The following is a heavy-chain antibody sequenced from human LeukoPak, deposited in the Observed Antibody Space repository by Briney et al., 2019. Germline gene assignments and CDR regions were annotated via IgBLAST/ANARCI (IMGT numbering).Heavy chain of an antibody. CDR1: VGSISSYY. CDR3: ARGGSSGWTEDAFDI. D-gene: IGHD6-19*01. Sequence: SETLSLTCTVSVGSISSYYWSWIRQPPWKGLEWIGYVYYSGSTNYNPSLKSRVTISVDTSKNQFSLKLSSVTAADTAVYYCARGGSSGWTEDAFDIWGQGTMVTVSS. J-gene: IGHJ3*02. CDR2: VYYSGST. V-gene: IGHV4-59*01.